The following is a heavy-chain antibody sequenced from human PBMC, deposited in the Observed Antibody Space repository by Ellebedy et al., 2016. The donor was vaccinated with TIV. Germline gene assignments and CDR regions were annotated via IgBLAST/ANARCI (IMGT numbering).Heavy chain of an antibody. Sequence: PGGSLRLSCAASGFTFSSHDMHWVRQPTGKGLEWVSGITSAGDTYYLGSVKGRFIISRDSAKNSLYLQMNSLRAEDTAVYYCAWATSGFDYWGQGALATVSS. D-gene: IGHD5-24*01. CDR3: AWATSGFDY. J-gene: IGHJ4*02. CDR1: GFTFSSHD. V-gene: IGHV3-13*01. CDR2: ITSAGDT.